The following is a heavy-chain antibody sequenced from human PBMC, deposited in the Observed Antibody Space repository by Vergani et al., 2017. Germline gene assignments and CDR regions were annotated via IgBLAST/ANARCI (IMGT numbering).Heavy chain of an antibody. D-gene: IGHD2-2*01. CDR2: INAGNGNT. J-gene: IGHJ4*02. CDR3: ATVVPAAITFDY. CDR1: GYTFTSYA. Sequence: QVQLVQSGAEVKKPGASVKVSCKASGYTFTSYAMHWVRQAPGQRLEWMGWINAGNGNTKYSQKFQGRVTITRDTSASTAYMELSSLRSEDTAVYYCATVVPAAITFDYWGQGTLVTVSS. V-gene: IGHV1-3*01.